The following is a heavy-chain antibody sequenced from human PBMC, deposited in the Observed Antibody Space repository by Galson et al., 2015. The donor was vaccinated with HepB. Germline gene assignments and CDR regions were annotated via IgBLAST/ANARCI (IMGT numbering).Heavy chain of an antibody. V-gene: IGHV3-7*03. J-gene: IGHJ3*02. Sequence: SLRLSCAASAFTFSSSWMSWVRQAPGKGLEWVANIKQDGSEKYYVDSVKGRFTISRDNAKNSLYLQMNSLRAEDTAMYYCARDHGSYGDAFDIWGQGTMVTVSS. D-gene: IGHD1-26*01. CDR3: ARDHGSYGDAFDI. CDR1: AFTFSSSW. CDR2: IKQDGSEK.